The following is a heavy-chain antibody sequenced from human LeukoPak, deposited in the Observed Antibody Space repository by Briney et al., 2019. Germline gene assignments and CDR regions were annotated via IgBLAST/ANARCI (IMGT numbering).Heavy chain of an antibody. D-gene: IGHD6-19*01. J-gene: IGHJ4*02. CDR3: ATSRGIAVAGSFDY. CDR2: ISSSSSYI. Sequence: GGSLRLSCAASGFTFSSYSMNWVRQAPGKGLEWVSSISSSSSYIYYADSVKGRFTISRDNAKNSLYLQMNSLRAEDTAVYYCATSRGIAVAGSFDYWGQGTLVTVSS. CDR1: GFTFSSYS. V-gene: IGHV3-21*01.